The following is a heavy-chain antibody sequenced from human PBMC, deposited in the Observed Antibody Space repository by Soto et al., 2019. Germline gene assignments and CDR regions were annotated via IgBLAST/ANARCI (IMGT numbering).Heavy chain of an antibody. CDR2: INHSGST. D-gene: IGHD2-2*02. Sequence: PSETLSLTCAVYGGSFSGYYWSWIRQPPGKGLEWIGEINHSGSTNYNPSLKSRVTISVDTSKNQFSLKLSSVTAADTAVYYCARGDKRVPAAIPRPRAFDIWGQGTMDTVSS. CDR1: GGSFSGYY. CDR3: ARGDKRVPAAIPRPRAFDI. V-gene: IGHV4-34*01. J-gene: IGHJ3*02.